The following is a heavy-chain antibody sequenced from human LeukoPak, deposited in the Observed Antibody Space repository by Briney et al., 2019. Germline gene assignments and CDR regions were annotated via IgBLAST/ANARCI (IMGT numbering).Heavy chain of an antibody. CDR2: INPNSGGT. CDR1: GYTFTGYY. D-gene: IGHD5-12*01. J-gene: IGHJ4*02. CDR3: ARDTHSGYEFAYDY. V-gene: IGHV1-2*06. Sequence: ASVKVSCKASGYTFTGYYMYWVRQAPGQGLEWVGRINPNSGGTNYAQKFQGRVTMTRDTSISTAYMELSRLRSDDTAVYYCARDTHSGYEFAYDYWGQGPLVTVSS.